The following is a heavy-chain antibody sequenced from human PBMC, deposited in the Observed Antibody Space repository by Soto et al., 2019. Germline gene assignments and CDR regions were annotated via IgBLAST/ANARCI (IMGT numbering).Heavy chain of an antibody. V-gene: IGHV1-18*01. J-gene: IGHJ4*02. CDR3: ARDSSGWHYFNY. CDR2: ISAYTGNT. D-gene: IGHD6-19*01. Sequence: QVQLVQSGAEVKKPGASEKVSCQASGYTFTSYGISWVRQAPGQGLEWMEWISAYTGNTNYPQKLQGRVTLTTDTSTSTAYMDLRGLRSDDTAVYYCARDSSGWHYFNYWGQGTLVTVSS. CDR1: GYTFTSYG.